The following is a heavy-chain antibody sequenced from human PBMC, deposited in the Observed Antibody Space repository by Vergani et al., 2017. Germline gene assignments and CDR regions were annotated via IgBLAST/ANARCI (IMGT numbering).Heavy chain of an antibody. Sequence: QVQLVESGGGVVQPGRSLRLSCAASGFTFSSYAMHWVRQAPGKGLEWVAVISYDGSNKYYADSVKGRFTISRDNSKNTLYLQMNSLRAEDTAVYYCAREGDSGWYGGLGAFDIWGQGTMVTVSS. V-gene: IGHV3-30-3*01. D-gene: IGHD6-19*01. CDR2: ISYDGSNK. CDR3: AREGDSGWYGGLGAFDI. J-gene: IGHJ3*02. CDR1: GFTFSSYA.